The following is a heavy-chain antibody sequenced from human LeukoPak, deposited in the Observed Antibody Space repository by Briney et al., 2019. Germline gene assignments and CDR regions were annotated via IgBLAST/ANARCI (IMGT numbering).Heavy chain of an antibody. Sequence: GGSLRLSCAASGFTFSSYSMNWVRQAPGKGLEWVSSISSSSSYIYYADSVKGRFTISRDNAKNSLYLQMNSLRAEDTAVYYCARLSSSWCDYYYMDVWGKGTTVTVSS. CDR1: GFTFSSYS. CDR3: ARLSSSWCDYYYMDV. J-gene: IGHJ6*03. CDR2: ISSSSSYI. V-gene: IGHV3-21*01. D-gene: IGHD6-13*01.